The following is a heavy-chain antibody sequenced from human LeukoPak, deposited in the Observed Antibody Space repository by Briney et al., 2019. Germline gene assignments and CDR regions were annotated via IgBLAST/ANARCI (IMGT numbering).Heavy chain of an antibody. CDR3: ATEDYDILTGYYYGMDV. V-gene: IGHV4-59*12. D-gene: IGHD3-9*01. CDR1: GGSISSYY. J-gene: IGHJ6*02. CDR2: IYYSGST. Sequence: SETLSLTCTVSGGSISSYYWSWIRQPPGKGLGWNAYIYYSGSTNYNPSLKSRVTISVDTSKNQFSLKLSSVTAADTAVYYCATEDYDILTGYYYGMDVWGQGTTVTVSS.